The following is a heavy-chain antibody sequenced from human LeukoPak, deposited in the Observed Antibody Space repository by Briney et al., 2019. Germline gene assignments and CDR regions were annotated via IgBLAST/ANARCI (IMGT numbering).Heavy chain of an antibody. V-gene: IGHV1-2*02. CDR2: INPNIGGT. CDR3: ARGDCSGVSCYSVDS. CDR1: GYIFTASY. J-gene: IGHJ4*02. Sequence: ASVKVSCKASGYIFTASYIHWVRQAPRQGLEWMGWINPNIGGTSFAKKFQGRVTLTRDTSITITYLELTGLRSDDTAVYFCARGDCSGVSCYSVDSWGQGTLVTVSS. D-gene: IGHD2-15*01.